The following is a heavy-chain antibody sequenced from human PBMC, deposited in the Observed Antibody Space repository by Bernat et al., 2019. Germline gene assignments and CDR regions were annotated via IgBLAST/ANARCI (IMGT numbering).Heavy chain of an antibody. CDR1: GFTFSSYS. CDR3: ARGVGFDYGSGNEFDY. J-gene: IGHJ4*02. CDR2: ISSSSSYI. D-gene: IGHD3-10*01. Sequence: EVQLVESGGGLVKPGGSLRLSCAASGFTFSSYSMNWVRQAPGKGLEWVSSISSSSSYIYYADSVKGRFTISRDNAKNSLYLQMNSLRAEDTAVYYFARGVGFDYGSGNEFDYWGQGTLVTVSS. V-gene: IGHV3-21*01.